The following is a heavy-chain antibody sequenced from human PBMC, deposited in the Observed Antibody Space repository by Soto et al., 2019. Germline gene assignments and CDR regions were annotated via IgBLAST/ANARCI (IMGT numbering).Heavy chain of an antibody. Sequence: SETLSLTCAVYGGSFSGYYWSWIRQPPGKGLEWIGEINHSGSTNYNPSLKSRVTISVDTSKNQFSLKLSSVTAADTAVYYCARIRYQLLRSGWFDPWGQGTLVTVSS. CDR2: INHSGST. CDR3: ARIRYQLLRSGWFDP. D-gene: IGHD2-2*01. J-gene: IGHJ5*02. CDR1: GGSFSGYY. V-gene: IGHV4-34*01.